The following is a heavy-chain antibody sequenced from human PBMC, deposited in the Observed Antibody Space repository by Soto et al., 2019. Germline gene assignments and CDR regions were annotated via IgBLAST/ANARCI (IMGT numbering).Heavy chain of an antibody. CDR3: ARQGSGSEYPQYFYYGMDV. Sequence: VELVQSGAEVEKPGAAVRISCKTSGYTFTAYYIHWVRQAPGQGLEWMGWINPNSGVANYAQNFQGRVTMTRDTSISTVYMELTKMRYEDTTIYYCARQGSGSEYPQYFYYGMDVWGQGTTAAASS. V-gene: IGHV1-2*02. CDR1: GYTFTAYY. CDR2: INPNSGVA. J-gene: IGHJ6*02. D-gene: IGHD5-12*01.